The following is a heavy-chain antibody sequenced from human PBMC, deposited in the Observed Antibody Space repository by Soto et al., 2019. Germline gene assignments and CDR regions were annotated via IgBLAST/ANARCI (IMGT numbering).Heavy chain of an antibody. CDR2: IYPGDHET. CDR1: GYTFSNFW. Sequence: GESLKISCQSSGYTFSNFWIGWVRQLPGKGLEWMGIIYPGDHETRYSPSFHGKVTISADRSINTAYLQWNSLEASDTAFYFCARSPRSSPYFDYWGQGALVTV. J-gene: IGHJ4*02. V-gene: IGHV5-51*01. CDR3: ARSPRSSPYFDY. D-gene: IGHD6-13*01.